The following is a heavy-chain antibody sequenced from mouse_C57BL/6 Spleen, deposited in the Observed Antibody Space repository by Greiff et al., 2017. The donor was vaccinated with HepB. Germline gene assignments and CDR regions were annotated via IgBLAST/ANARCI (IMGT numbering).Heavy chain of an antibody. J-gene: IGHJ4*01. CDR2: ISYSGST. CDR1: GYSITSDY. CDR3: ARYPDGYYGAMDY. Sequence: EVKLMESGPGLAKPSQTLSLTCSVTGYSITSDYWNWIRKFPGNKLEYMGYISYSGSTYYNPSLKSRISITRDTSKNQYYLQLNSVTTEDTATYYCARYPDGYYGAMDYWGQGTSVTVSS. D-gene: IGHD2-3*01. V-gene: IGHV3-8*01.